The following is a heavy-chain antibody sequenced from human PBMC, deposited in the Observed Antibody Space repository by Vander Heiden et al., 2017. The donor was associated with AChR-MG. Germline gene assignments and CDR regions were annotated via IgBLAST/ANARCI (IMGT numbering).Heavy chain of an antibody. CDR1: GFTFSGYW. V-gene: IGHV3-7*01. Sequence: EVQLVESGGGLVQPGGSLRLSCAASGFTFSGYWMSWVRQAPGKGLEWVANINQDGSEKYYVDSVKGRFTISRDNAKNSLYLQMNSLRAEDRAVYYCARGRNWFDPWGQGTLVTVSS. CDR3: ARGRNWFDP. CDR2: INQDGSEK. J-gene: IGHJ5*02.